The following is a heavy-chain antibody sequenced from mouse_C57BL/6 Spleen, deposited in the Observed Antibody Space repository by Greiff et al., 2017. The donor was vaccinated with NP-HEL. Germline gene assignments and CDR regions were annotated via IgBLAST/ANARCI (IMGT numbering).Heavy chain of an antibody. CDR1: GFTFSDYY. Sequence: EVKLVESEGGLVQPGSSMKLSCTASGFTFSDYYMAWVRQVPEKGLEWVAIINYDGSSTYYLDSLKSRFIISRDNAKNILYLQMSSLKSEDTATYYCARGDDAMDYWGQGTSVTVSS. V-gene: IGHV5-16*01. J-gene: IGHJ4*01. D-gene: IGHD2-3*01. CDR3: ARGDDAMDY. CDR2: INYDGSST.